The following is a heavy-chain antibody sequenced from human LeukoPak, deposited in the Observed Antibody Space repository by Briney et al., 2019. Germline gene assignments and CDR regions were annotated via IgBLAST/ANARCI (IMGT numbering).Heavy chain of an antibody. Sequence: SETPSLTCTVSGGLISISTYYWGWIRQPPGKGLEWIGSIYYSGTTHYNPSLKSRVTIAVDTSKNEFSLNLTSVTAADTAIYYCARGLASGYPPIPFDYWGQGTLVTVSS. V-gene: IGHV4-39*07. CDR3: ARGLASGYPPIPFDY. CDR1: GGLISISTYY. J-gene: IGHJ4*02. CDR2: IYYSGTT. D-gene: IGHD3-3*01.